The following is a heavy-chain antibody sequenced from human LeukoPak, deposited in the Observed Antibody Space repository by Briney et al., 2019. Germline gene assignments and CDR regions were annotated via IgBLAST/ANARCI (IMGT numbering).Heavy chain of an antibody. CDR2: ISTYNGDT. V-gene: IGHV1-18*04. D-gene: IGHD3-22*01. J-gene: IGHJ4*02. CDR1: GYTFTSYY. Sequence: GASVTVSCKASGYTFTSYYMHWVRQAPGQGLEWMGWISTYNGDTNYAQKLQGRVTMTTDTSTSTTYMELKSLKSDDTAVYYCATVPNYYESSAYSGSFRYWGQGTLVTVSS. CDR3: ATVPNYYESSAYSGSFRY.